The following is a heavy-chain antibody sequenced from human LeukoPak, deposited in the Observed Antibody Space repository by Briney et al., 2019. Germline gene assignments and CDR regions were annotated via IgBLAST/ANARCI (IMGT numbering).Heavy chain of an antibody. CDR1: GYSFTSYW. D-gene: IGHD6-19*01. J-gene: IGHJ6*02. Sequence: GESLKISCKGSGYSFTSYWIGWVRQMPGKGLEWMGIIYPGDSDTRYSPSFQGQVTISADKSISTAYLQWSSLKASDTAMYYCARHLSSGQYYYGMDVWGQGTTITVSS. V-gene: IGHV5-51*01. CDR2: IYPGDSDT. CDR3: ARHLSSGQYYYGMDV.